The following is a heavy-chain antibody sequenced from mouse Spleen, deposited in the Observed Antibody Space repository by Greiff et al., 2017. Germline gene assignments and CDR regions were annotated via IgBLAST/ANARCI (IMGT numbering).Heavy chain of an antibody. CDR2: ISSGSSTI. CDR3: ARSGYGNYADYFDY. Sequence: EVHLVESGGGLVQPGGSRKLSCAASGFTFSSFGMHWVRQAPEKGLEWVAYISSGSSTIYYADTVKGRFTISRDNPKNTLFLQMTSLRSEDTAMYYCARSGYGNYADYFDYWGQGTTLTVSS. D-gene: IGHD2-10*02. CDR1: GFTFSSFG. J-gene: IGHJ2*01. V-gene: IGHV5-17*02.